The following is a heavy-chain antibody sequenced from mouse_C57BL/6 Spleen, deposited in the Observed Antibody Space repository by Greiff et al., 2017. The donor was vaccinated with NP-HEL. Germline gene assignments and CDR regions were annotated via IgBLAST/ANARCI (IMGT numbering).Heavy chain of an antibody. Sequence: EVKVVESGGGLVKPGGSLKLSCAASGFTFSDYGMHWVRQAPEKGLEWVAYISSGSSTIYYADTLKGRFTISRDNAKNTLFLQRTSLRSEDTAMYYCARPHYYGSSSWFAYWGQGTLVTVSA. J-gene: IGHJ3*01. D-gene: IGHD1-1*01. CDR2: ISSGSSTI. CDR1: GFTFSDYG. CDR3: ARPHYYGSSSWFAY. V-gene: IGHV5-17*01.